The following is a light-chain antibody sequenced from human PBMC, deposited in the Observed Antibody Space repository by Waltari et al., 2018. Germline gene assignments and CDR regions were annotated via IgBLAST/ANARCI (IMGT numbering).Light chain of an antibody. Sequence: IVMTQSPATLSVSPGERATLSCRASQNIRTNLAWYQQKSGQAPRLLIYDASTRATAIPARFSGSGSGTEFTLTISSLRSEDFAVYYCHQYDKRPRTFGQGTKLDSK. CDR3: HQYDKRPRT. CDR2: DAS. V-gene: IGKV3-15*01. J-gene: IGKJ2*01. CDR1: QNIRTN.